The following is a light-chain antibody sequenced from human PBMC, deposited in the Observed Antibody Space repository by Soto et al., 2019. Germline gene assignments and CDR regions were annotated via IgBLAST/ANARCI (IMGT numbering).Light chain of an antibody. CDR2: DVS. V-gene: IGLV2-11*01. CDR1: SSDVGDYNY. CDR3: FSFAGSYTFWV. Sequence: QSALTQPRSVSGSPGQSVTISCTGTSSDVGDYNYVSWYQQYPGKAPKLVIYDVSKRPSGVPNSFSGSKSGNTASLTISGLQAEDEADYSCFSFAGSYTFWVFGGGTKLTVL. J-gene: IGLJ3*02.